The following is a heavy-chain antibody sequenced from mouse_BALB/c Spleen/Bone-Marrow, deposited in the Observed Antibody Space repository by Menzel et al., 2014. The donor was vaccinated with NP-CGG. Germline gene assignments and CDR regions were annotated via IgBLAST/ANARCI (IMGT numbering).Heavy chain of an antibody. CDR1: GFIFSYYA. CDR2: ISSGGSYT. V-gene: IGHV5-9-4*01. CDR3: TRDRGDY. D-gene: IGHD3-1*01. J-gene: IGHJ4*01. Sequence: EVKLLESGGGLVEPGGSLKLSCAASGFIFSYYAMSWVRQSPERRLEWVAEISSGGSYTYYPDTVTGRFTISRDNAKNTLYLEMSSLRSEDTAMYYCTRDRGDYWGQGTSVTVSS.